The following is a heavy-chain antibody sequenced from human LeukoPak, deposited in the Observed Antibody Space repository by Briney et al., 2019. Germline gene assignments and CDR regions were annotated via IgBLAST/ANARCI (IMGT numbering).Heavy chain of an antibody. CDR3: ARADPALRYFDWLLYGNAFDI. CDR2: IYTSGST. J-gene: IGHJ3*02. Sequence: TSETLSLTCTVSGGSISSNSYYWSWIRQPAGKGLEWIGRIYTSGSTNYNPSLKSRVTMSVDTSKNQFSLKLSSVTAADTAVYYCARADPALRYFDWLLYGNAFDIWGQGTMVTVSS. CDR1: GGSISSNSYY. D-gene: IGHD3-9*01. V-gene: IGHV4-61*02.